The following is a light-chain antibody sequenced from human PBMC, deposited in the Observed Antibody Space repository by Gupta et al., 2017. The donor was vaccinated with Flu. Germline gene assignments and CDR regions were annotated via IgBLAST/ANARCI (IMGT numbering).Light chain of an antibody. CDR3: QQYGSSIT. J-gene: IGKJ5*01. CDR1: QSVTSNY. CDR2: GAS. Sequence: ENVLTQSPGTLSLSPGDRATLSCRASQSVTSNYLAWYQQKPGQAPRLLIYGASSRATGIPDRLSGSGSATDFTLTISRLEPEDFAVYYGQQYGSSITFGQGTRLEIK. V-gene: IGKV3-20*01.